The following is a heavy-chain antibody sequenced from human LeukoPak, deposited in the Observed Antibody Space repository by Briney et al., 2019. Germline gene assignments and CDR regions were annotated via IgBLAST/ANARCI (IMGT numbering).Heavy chain of an antibody. CDR2: ITDSGDTT. CDR1: GFTFSSYA. Sequence: GGSLRLSCAASGFTFSSYAMTWVRQAPGKGLQWVPTITDSGDTTYYADSVKGRFTISRDNSKNTLYLQMNSLRAEDTAVYYCTKHHISRWYASYFDYWGQGALVTVSS. V-gene: IGHV3-23*01. D-gene: IGHD6-13*01. CDR3: TKHHISRWYASYFDY. J-gene: IGHJ4*02.